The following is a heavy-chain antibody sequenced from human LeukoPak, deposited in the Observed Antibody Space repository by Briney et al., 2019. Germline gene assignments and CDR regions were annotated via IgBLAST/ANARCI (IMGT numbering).Heavy chain of an antibody. CDR1: GFTFSSYE. V-gene: IGHV3-48*03. Sequence: GGSLRLSCAASGFTFSSYEFNWVRQAPGKGLEWVSYITSSGSTIYYADSVKGRFTISRDNAKNSLYLQMNSLRAEDTALYYCAKDNRVIAVAWDAFDIWGQGTMVTVSS. J-gene: IGHJ3*02. CDR3: AKDNRVIAVAWDAFDI. CDR2: ITSSGSTI. D-gene: IGHD6-19*01.